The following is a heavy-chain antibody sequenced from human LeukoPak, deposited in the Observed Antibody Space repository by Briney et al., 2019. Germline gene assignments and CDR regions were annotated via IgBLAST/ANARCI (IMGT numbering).Heavy chain of an antibody. CDR1: GFTFSSYA. J-gene: IGHJ4*02. Sequence: GGSLRLSCAASGFTFSSYAMSWVRQAPGKGLEWVANIKQDGSDKYYVDSVKGRFTISRDNGRNSLYLQMNSLRAEDTAIYYCAREGLVYSFDYWGQGIVVTVSS. CDR2: IKQDGSDK. V-gene: IGHV3-7*01. D-gene: IGHD3-16*01. CDR3: AREGLVYSFDY.